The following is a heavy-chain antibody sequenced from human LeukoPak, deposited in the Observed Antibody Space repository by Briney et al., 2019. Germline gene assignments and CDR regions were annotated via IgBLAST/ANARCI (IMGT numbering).Heavy chain of an antibody. CDR3: ARVGEGSFDI. D-gene: IGHD3-16*01. CDR2: IHYSGGT. CDR1: GGSTSSYY. Sequence: SETLSLTCTVSGGSTSSYYWSWLRQPPGKGLEFIGYIHYSGGTNYSPSLKSRVTISVDTSKNHFSLKLSSVTAADTAVYYCARVGEGSFDIWGQGTMVTVSP. V-gene: IGHV4-59*01. J-gene: IGHJ3*02.